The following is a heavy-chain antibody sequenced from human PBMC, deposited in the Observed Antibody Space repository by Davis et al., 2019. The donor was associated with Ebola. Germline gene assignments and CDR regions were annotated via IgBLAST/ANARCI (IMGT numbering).Heavy chain of an antibody. CDR2: INHSGST. J-gene: IGHJ6*02. CDR1: GGSFSGYY. CDR3: ARVNRYYYYGMDV. Sequence: MPSETLSLTCAVYGGSFSGYYWSWIRQPPGKGLEWIGEINHSGSTNYNPSLKSRVTISVDTSKKQFSLKLSSVTAADTAVYYCARVNRYYYYGMDVWGQGTTVTVSS. D-gene: IGHD1-14*01. V-gene: IGHV4-34*01.